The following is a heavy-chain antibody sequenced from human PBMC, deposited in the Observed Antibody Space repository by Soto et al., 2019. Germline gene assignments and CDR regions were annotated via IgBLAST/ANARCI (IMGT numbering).Heavy chain of an antibody. D-gene: IGHD3-22*01. V-gene: IGHV3-9*01. Sequence: EVQLVESGGGLVQPGRSLRLSCAASGFTFDDYAMHWVRQAPGKGLEWVSGISWNSGSIGYADSVKGRFTISRDNATNSLHLQMNSLRAEDTALYQSAKDTTAAAVVCGYGCLGWYFDLWGRGTLVTVSS. J-gene: IGHJ2*01. CDR2: ISWNSGSI. CDR3: AKDTTAAAVVCGYGCLGWYFDL. CDR1: GFTFDDYA.